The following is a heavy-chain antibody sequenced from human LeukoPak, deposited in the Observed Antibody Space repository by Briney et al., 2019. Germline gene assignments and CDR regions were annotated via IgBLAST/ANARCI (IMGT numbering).Heavy chain of an antibody. J-gene: IGHJ4*02. CDR3: ARSLSLRYFDWLMSPHLDY. D-gene: IGHD3-9*01. Sequence: PSETLSLTCAVYGGSFSGYYWSWIRQPPGKGLEWIGEINHSGSTNYNPSLKSRVTISVDTSKDQFSLKLSSVTAADTAVYYCARSLSLRYFDWLMSPHLDYWGQGTLVTVSS. V-gene: IGHV4-34*01. CDR1: GGSFSGYY. CDR2: INHSGST.